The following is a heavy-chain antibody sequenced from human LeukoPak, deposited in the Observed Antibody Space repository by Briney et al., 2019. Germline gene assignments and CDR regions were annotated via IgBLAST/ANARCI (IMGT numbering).Heavy chain of an antibody. CDR3: ARGDIAEVRFDY. J-gene: IGHJ4*02. D-gene: IGHD6-13*01. V-gene: IGHV4-39*01. Sequence: SETLSLTCTVFGGSIRSRNDYWGWIRQPPGKGLEWIGSIYYSGSTYYNPSLSGRVTISGDTSKNQFSLKLSSVTAADTAVYYCARGDIAEVRFDYWGQGTLVTVS. CDR2: IYYSGST. CDR1: GGSIRSRNDY.